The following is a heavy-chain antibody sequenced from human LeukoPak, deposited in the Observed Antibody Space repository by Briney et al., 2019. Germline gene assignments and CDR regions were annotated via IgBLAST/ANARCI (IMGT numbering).Heavy chain of an antibody. CDR3: ARRITGTLAPFAS. CDR2: IYHSGNN. Sequence: PGGSLRLSCAASGFTFSSYGMSWVRQPPGKGLEWIGEIYHSGNNNYNPSLESRVTISVDKSKNQFSLRLSSVTAADTAVYFCARRITGTLAPFASWGQGTLVTVSS. D-gene: IGHD1-20*01. CDR1: GFTFSSYGM. J-gene: IGHJ4*02. V-gene: IGHV4-4*01.